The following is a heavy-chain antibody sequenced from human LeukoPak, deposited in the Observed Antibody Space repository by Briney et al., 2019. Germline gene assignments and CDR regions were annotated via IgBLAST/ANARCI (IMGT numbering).Heavy chain of an antibody. D-gene: IGHD6-13*01. V-gene: IGHV4-39*01. Sequence: SETLSLTCTVSGGSIGSSSYYWGWIRQPPGKGLEWIGSIYYSGSTYYNPSLKSRVSISIDTSKNQFSLNLRSVSAADTAVYYCARRAAGTFDDWGQGTLVTVSS. J-gene: IGHJ4*02. CDR3: ARRAAGTFDD. CDR1: GGSIGSSSYY. CDR2: IYYSGST.